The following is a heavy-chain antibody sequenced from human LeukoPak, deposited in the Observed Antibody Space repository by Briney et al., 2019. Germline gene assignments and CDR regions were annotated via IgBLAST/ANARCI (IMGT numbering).Heavy chain of an antibody. CDR3: ARTVVVPAAMPSPYYYMDV. CDR2: IIPIFGTA. CDR1: GGTFSSYA. J-gene: IGHJ6*03. D-gene: IGHD2-2*01. V-gene: IGHV1-69*13. Sequence: SVKVSCKASGGTFSSYAISWVRQAPGQGLEWMGGIIPIFGTANYAQKFQGRVTITADESTSTAYMELSSLRSEDTAVYYCARTVVVPAAMPSPYYYMDVWGKGTTVTISS.